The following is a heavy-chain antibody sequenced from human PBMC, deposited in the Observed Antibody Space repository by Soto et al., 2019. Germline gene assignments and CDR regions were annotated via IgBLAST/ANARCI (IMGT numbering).Heavy chain of an antibody. V-gene: IGHV1-18*04. CDR2: IGAYNGNT. Sequence: AAVKVSCKASGYTFTSYGISWVRQAPGQGXEWMGWIGAYNGNTNYAQKLQGRVTMTTDTSTSTAYMELRSLRSDDTAVYYCARDRDIVVVPAAISNYYYGMDVWGQGTTVTVSS. CDR1: GYTFTSYG. D-gene: IGHD2-2*02. CDR3: ARDRDIVVVPAAISNYYYGMDV. J-gene: IGHJ6*02.